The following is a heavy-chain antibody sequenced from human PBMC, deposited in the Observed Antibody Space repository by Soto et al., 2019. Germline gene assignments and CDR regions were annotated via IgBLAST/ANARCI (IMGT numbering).Heavy chain of an antibody. CDR2: ISWDGRST. V-gene: IGHV3-43*01. Sequence: SLRLSCAASGFTFDDYSMHWVRQAPGKGLEWVSLISWDGRSTYYADSVEGRFTISRDNSKNSLYLQMNSLTTEDTAFYYCGKDGAVSDYTYLDYWGQGALVTVSS. CDR3: GKDGAVSDYTYLDY. CDR1: GFTFDDYS. J-gene: IGHJ4*02. D-gene: IGHD4-17*01.